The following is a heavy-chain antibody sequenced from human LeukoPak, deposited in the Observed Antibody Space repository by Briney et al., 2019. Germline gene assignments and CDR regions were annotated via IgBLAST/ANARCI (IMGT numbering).Heavy chain of an antibody. CDR1: GFTVSSNY. V-gene: IGHV3-53*01. CDR2: IYSGGST. CDR3: ARDYYDSSGYYWGAFDI. J-gene: IGHJ3*02. Sequence: GGSLRLSCAASGFTVSSNYVSWVRQAPGKGLEWVSVIYSGGSTYYADSVKGRFTISRDNSKNTLYLQMNSLRAEDTAVYYCARDYYDSSGYYWGAFDIWGQGTMVTVSS. D-gene: IGHD3-22*01.